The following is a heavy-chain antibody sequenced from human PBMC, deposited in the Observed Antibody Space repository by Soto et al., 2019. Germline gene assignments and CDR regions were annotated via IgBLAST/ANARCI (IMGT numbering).Heavy chain of an antibody. CDR1: GGSIRSGGYY. CDR2: IYYSGST. J-gene: IGHJ4*02. V-gene: IGHV4-61*08. Sequence: PSETLSLTCTVAGGSIRSGGYYWSWIRQPPGKGLEWIGYIYYSGSTNYNPSLKSRVTISVDTSKNQFSLKLSSVTAADTAVYYCARRYSSGFDYWGQGTLVTVS. CDR3: ARRYSSGFDY. D-gene: IGHD6-19*01.